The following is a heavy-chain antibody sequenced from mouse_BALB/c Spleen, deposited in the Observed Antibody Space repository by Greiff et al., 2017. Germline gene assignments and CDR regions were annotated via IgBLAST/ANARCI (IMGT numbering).Heavy chain of an antibody. D-gene: IGHD2-3*01. Sequence: DLVKPGASVKLSCKASGYTFTSYWINWIKQRPGQGLEWIGRIAPGSGSTYYNEMFKGKATLTVDTSSSTAYIQLSSLSSEDSAVYFCARGYDGYYDYFDSWGQGTTLTVSS. J-gene: IGHJ2*01. V-gene: IGHV1S41*01. CDR2: IAPGSGST. CDR1: GYTFTSYW. CDR3: ARGYDGYYDYFDS.